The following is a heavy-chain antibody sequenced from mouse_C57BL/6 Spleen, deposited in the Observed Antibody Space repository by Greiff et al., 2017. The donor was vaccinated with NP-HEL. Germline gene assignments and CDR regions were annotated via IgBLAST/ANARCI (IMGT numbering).Heavy chain of an antibody. J-gene: IGHJ1*03. CDR3: AREIYYSCGYGYFEV. CDR1: GYAFTSSW. D-gene: IGHD2-12*01. Sequence: VQLQQSGPELVRPGASVKISCKASGYAFTSSWMNWVKQRPGQGLEWIGWIYPGAGATNYNGKFKGKATLTADKSSSTAYMQLSSLTSEDSAVYCCAREIYYSCGYGYFEVWGTGTTVTVSS. V-gene: IGHV1-82*01. CDR2: IYPGAGAT.